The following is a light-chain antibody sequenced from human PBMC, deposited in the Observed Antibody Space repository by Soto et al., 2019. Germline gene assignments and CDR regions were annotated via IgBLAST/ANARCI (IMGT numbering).Light chain of an antibody. V-gene: IGLV2-23*02. J-gene: IGLJ2*01. CDR1: RSDVGGYTL. CDR2: EVT. CDR3: CSYAGSSSVL. Sequence: QSVLAQPASVSGSPGQSITISCTGTRSDVGGYTLVSWFQQYPGKAPQLMIYEVTKRPSGVSDRFSGAKSGNTASLTISGLQAEDEAEYYCCSYAGSSSVLFGGGTKLTVL.